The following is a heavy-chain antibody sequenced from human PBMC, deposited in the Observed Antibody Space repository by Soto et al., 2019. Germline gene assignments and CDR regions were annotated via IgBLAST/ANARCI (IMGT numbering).Heavy chain of an antibody. CDR1: GGSISSGDYY. V-gene: IGHV4-30-4*01. Sequence: SETLSLTFTVSGGSISSGDYYWSWIRQPPGKGLELIGYIYYSGSTYYNPSLKSRVTISVDTSKNQLSLKLSSVTAADTAVYYCARGVVVVAANPDWFHXWGQVTLFTVSX. D-gene: IGHD2-15*01. CDR3: ARGVVVVAANPDWFHX. CDR2: IYYSGST. J-gene: IGHJ5*02.